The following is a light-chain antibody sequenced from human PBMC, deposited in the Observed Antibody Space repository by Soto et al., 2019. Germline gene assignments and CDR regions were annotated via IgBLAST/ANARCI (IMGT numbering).Light chain of an antibody. V-gene: IGLV3-1*01. CDR2: QDR. Sequence: SYELTQPHSVSVSPGQTASITCSGDKLGDKYVGWYQQKPGQSPVLVMYQDRKRPSGIPERFSGSNSGNTATLTISGTQAMDEADYFCQAWDSNTGVFGRGTKLTVL. CDR3: QAWDSNTGV. CDR1: KLGDKY. J-gene: IGLJ2*01.